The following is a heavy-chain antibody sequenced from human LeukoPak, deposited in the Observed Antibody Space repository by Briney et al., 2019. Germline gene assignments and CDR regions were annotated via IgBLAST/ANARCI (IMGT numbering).Heavy chain of an antibody. CDR2: ISSNGRYI. CDR3: ARDGLGSYDF. V-gene: IGHV3-21*01. CDR1: GFTFSNAW. D-gene: IGHD3-10*01. J-gene: IGHJ4*02. Sequence: GGSLRLSCAASGFTFSNAWMSWVRQAPGKGLEWVSSISSNGRYIYYADSVKGRLTISRDNAENSVYLQMNSLRAEDTAVYYCARDGLGSYDFWGQGTLVTVSS.